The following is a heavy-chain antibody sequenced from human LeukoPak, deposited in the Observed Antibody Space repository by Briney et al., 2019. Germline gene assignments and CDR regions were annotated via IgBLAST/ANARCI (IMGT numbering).Heavy chain of an antibody. CDR3: ARAVDYYDSSGLDY. CDR2: IYSGGST. V-gene: IGHV3-53*01. Sequence: AXSGFTFSSXXXXWVRXXPGXXXXXXSVIYSGGSTYYADSVKGRFTISRDNSKNTLYLQMNSLRAEDTAVYYCARAVDYYDSSGLDYWGQGTLVTVSS. J-gene: IGHJ4*02. D-gene: IGHD3-22*01. CDR1: GFTFSSXX.